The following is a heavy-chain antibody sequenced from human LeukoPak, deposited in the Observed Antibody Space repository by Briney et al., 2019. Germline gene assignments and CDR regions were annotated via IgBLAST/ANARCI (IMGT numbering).Heavy chain of an antibody. CDR2: ISSTREDT. CDR3: VRGTGY. CDR1: VFTFSTYV. J-gene: IGHJ4*02. V-gene: IGHV3-64D*06. Sequence: GGSLRLSCSVSVFTFSTYVVHWVPHSPGTGLEYVSAISSTREDTYYADSVKGRFTISRDNSNNTLYLQMSSLRSDDTAGYYCVRGTGYWGQGTLVTVSS.